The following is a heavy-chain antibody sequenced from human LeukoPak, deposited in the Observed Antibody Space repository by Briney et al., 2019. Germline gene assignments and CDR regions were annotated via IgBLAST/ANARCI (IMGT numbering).Heavy chain of an antibody. Sequence: GGSLRLSCADSGFTVSSNYMRWVRQAPGKGLEWVSVIYSGGSTHYADSVKGRFTISRDNSKNTLYLQMNSLKTEDTAVYYCTTVQSYYYDSSGYYIIDYWGQGTLVTVSS. V-gene: IGHV3-66*01. J-gene: IGHJ4*02. CDR1: GFTVSSNY. CDR2: IYSGGST. D-gene: IGHD3-22*01. CDR3: TTVQSYYYDSSGYYIIDY.